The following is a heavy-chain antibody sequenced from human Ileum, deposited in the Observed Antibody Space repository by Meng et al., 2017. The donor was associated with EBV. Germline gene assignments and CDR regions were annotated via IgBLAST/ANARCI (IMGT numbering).Heavy chain of an antibody. J-gene: IGHJ4*02. CDR2: IYYLGNT. D-gene: IGHD2-15*01. CDR1: WGLVGTASYL. V-gene: IGHV4-61*01. CDR3: ARDPNPGYCSGGGCFD. Sequence: QRQLVVSRPGLWALSDTMSLTRTVSWGLVGTASYLWTWLRQPPGKGLELIGNIYYLGNTNSNPSLKSRLTISVDTSKNQFYLRLSPGTAADTAMYYCARDPNPGYCSGGGCFDLGQGTLVTVSS.